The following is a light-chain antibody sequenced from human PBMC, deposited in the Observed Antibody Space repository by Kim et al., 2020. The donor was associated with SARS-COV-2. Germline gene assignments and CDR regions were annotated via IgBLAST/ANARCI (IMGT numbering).Light chain of an antibody. CDR3: QSYDTNSVI. J-gene: IGLJ2*01. CDR2: EDD. Sequence: NFMLTQPHSVSESPGKTVTVSCTRNSGPIASNYVQWYQQRPGSAPTTVIFEDDQRPSGVPDRFSGSIDRSSNSASLTISGLKAEDEADYYCQSYDTNSVIFVGCTQLTVL. V-gene: IGLV6-57*04. CDR1: SGPIASNY.